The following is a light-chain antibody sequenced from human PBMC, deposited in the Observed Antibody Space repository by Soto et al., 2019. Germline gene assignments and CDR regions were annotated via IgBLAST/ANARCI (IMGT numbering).Light chain of an antibody. CDR3: QQYNNWPPYT. V-gene: IGKV3-15*01. CDR2: GSS. CDR1: QSVSSN. J-gene: IGKJ2*01. Sequence: EIVMTQSPATLSVSPGERATLSCRASQSVSSNLAWYQQKPGQAPRLLIYGSSTRATDIPARFSGSGFGTDFTLTISSLESEDFAVYYCQQYNNWPPYTFGQGTKLEIK.